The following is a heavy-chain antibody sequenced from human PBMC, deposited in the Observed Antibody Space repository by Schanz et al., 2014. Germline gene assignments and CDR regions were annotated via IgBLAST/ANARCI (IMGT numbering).Heavy chain of an antibody. Sequence: VQLVESGGGLVQPGGSLRLSCAASGFTFSNYWMSWVRQAPGKGLEWVAVISYDGSNKYYADSVKGRFTISRDNSKNTLYLQMNSLRADDTAVYYCARARGTYYYYYGMDVWGQGTTVTVSS. J-gene: IGHJ6*02. CDR3: ARARGTYYYYYGMDV. V-gene: IGHV3-30*03. CDR1: GFTFSNYW. CDR2: ISYDGSNK. D-gene: IGHD1-26*01.